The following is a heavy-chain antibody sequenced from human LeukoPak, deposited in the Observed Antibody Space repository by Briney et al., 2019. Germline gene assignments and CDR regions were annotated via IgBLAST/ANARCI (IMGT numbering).Heavy chain of an antibody. CDR2: IRFDGSTK. CDR1: GLTFRSSS. J-gene: IGHJ4*02. V-gene: IGHV3-30*02. CDR3: AQPDF. Sequence: QPGGSRRPSCVASGLTFRSSSMHWVRQAPGKGLEWLAFIRFDGSTKYYADSVKGRFTVSRDNSKSTLYLQMNSLRAEDTAVDYCAQPDFWGQGTRVTVSS.